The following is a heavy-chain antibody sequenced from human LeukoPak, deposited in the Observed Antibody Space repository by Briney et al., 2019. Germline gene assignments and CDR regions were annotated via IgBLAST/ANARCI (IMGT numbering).Heavy chain of an antibody. CDR3: ARAKSVGPASLFDY. CDR1: GGIFSSYA. J-gene: IGHJ4*02. D-gene: IGHD1-26*01. Sequence: SVKVSCKASGGIFSSYAISWVRQAPGQGLEWMAAIIPIFGTAHYAQKFQGRVTITADESTSTAYMELSRLISEDTAVYYCARAKSVGPASLFDYWGQGTLVTVSS. CDR2: IIPIFGTA. V-gene: IGHV1-69*13.